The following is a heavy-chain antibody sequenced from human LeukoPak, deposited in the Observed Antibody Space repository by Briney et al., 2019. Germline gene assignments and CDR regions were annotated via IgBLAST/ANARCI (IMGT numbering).Heavy chain of an antibody. CDR2: INPIGGST. V-gene: IGHV1-46*01. CDR1: GYTFTSNY. D-gene: IGHD3-10*01. Sequence: PGASVKVSCKASGYTFTSNYMHWVRQAPGQGLEWMGIINPIGGSTSYAQKFQGRVTMTRATSTSTVYMELSSLRSEDTAVYYCGRDHGFGEWKVQVWGQGTMVTVSS. J-gene: IGHJ3*01. CDR3: GRDHGFGEWKVQV.